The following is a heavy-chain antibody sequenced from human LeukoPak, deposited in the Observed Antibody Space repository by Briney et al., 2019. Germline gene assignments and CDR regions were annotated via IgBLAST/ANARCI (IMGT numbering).Heavy chain of an antibody. Sequence: GGSLRLPCAASGFTFSSYGMHWVRQGPGKGLEWVAVISCDGSNKYYADSVKGRFTISRDNSKNTLYLQMNSLRAEDTAVYYCAKDFADKYYYDSSGYFKLIDYWGQGTLVTVSS. D-gene: IGHD3-22*01. CDR1: GFTFSSYG. J-gene: IGHJ4*02. CDR2: ISCDGSNK. CDR3: AKDFADKYYYDSSGYFKLIDY. V-gene: IGHV3-30*18.